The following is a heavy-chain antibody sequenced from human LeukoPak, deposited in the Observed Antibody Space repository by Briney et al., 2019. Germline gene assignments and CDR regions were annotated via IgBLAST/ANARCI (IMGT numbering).Heavy chain of an antibody. CDR1: GGSISSYY. V-gene: IGHV4-59*12. CDR3: ARAGGRETYHDFWSGRAYYYYGMDV. CDR2: IYYSGST. Sequence: SETLSLTCTVSGGSISSYYWSWIRQPPGKGLEWIGYIYYSGSTNYNPSLKSRVTISVDTSKNQFSLKLSSVTAADTTVYYCARAGGRETYHDFWSGRAYYYYGMDVWGQGTTVTVSS. D-gene: IGHD3-3*01. J-gene: IGHJ6*02.